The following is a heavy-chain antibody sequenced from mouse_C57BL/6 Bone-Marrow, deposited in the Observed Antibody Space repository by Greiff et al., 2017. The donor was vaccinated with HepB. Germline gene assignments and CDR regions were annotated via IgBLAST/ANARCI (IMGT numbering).Heavy chain of an antibody. CDR2: ISSGSAYI. CDR3: TRDYSNYFWYFDV. CDR1: GFTFSSYA. D-gene: IGHD2-5*01. V-gene: IGHV5-9-1*02. J-gene: IGHJ1*03. Sequence: EVQGVESGEGLVKPGGSLKLSCAASGFTFSSYAMSWVRQTPEKRLEWVAYISSGSAYIYYADTVKGRFTISRDNARNTLYLQMSSLKSEDTAMYYCTRDYSNYFWYFDVWGTGTTVTVSS.